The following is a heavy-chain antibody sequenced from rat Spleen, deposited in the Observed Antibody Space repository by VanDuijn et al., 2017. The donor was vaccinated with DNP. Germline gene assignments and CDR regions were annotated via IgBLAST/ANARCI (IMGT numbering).Heavy chain of an antibody. V-gene: IGHV5S23*01. CDR3: ARHSDPGISAMDA. Sequence: EVQLVESGGGLVRPGNSLRLSCAASGFTFSNYGMAWVLQAPTKGLEWVASISYDGGSTYYRDSVKGRFTVSRDNAKSSLYLQMDSLRSEDTATYYCARHSDPGISAMDAWGQGTSVTVSS. CDR1: GFTFSNYG. J-gene: IGHJ4*01. CDR2: ISYDGGST. D-gene: IGHD1-4*01.